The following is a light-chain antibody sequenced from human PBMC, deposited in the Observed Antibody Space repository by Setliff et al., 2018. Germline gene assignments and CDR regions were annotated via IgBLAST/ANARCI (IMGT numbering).Light chain of an antibody. CDR1: SSDVGSYDL. CDR2: GVS. V-gene: IGLV2-14*03. J-gene: IGLJ1*01. Sequence: QSVLTQPASVSGSPGQSITISCPGTSSDVGSYDLVSWYPQHPCKAPKLIIYGVSNRPSGVSSRFSGSESGNTASLTISGLQTEDEADYYCTAYTSGTTDVFGTGTKVTVL. CDR3: TAYTSGTTDV.